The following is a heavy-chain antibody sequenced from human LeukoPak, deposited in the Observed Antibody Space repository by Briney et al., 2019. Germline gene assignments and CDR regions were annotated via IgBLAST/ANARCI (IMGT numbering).Heavy chain of an antibody. D-gene: IGHD1-26*01. CDR3: ATAPRIVGATSLDY. CDR1: GFTFSSYS. Sequence: GGSLRLSCAASGFTFSSYSMNWVRQAPGKGLEWVSSISSSSSYIYYADSVKGRFTISGDNAKNSLYLQMNSLRAEDTAVYYCATAPRIVGATSLDYWGQGTLVTVSS. CDR2: ISSSSSYI. V-gene: IGHV3-21*01. J-gene: IGHJ4*02.